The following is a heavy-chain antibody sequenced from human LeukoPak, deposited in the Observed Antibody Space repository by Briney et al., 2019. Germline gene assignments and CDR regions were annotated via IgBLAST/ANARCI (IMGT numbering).Heavy chain of an antibody. CDR3: ARHAITLFDY. D-gene: IGHD3-10*01. V-gene: IGHV5-51*01. CDR2: IYPGDSDT. Sequence: GESLKISCKCSGYRFTSYWIGWVRQMPGKGLEWMGIIYPGDSDTRYSPSFQGQVTISADKSISTAYLQWSSLKTSDTAMYYCARHAITLFDYWGQGTLVTVSS. J-gene: IGHJ4*02. CDR1: GYRFTSYW.